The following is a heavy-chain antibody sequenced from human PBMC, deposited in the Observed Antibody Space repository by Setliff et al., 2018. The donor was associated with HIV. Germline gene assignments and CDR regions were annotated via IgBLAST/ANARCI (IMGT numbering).Heavy chain of an antibody. CDR3: ARHPAEGSGSYAALKRYFDL. J-gene: IGHJ2*01. CDR2: IYYSGST. Sequence: SETLSLTCTVSGASIGSSTYYWGCIRQPPGKGLEWIGSIYYSGSTYYNPSLKSRVTISRDTSKNHFSLKLSSVTAADTAICYCARHPAEGSGSYAALKRYFDLWGRGTLVTVSS. D-gene: IGHD3-10*01. V-gene: IGHV4-39*01. CDR1: GASIGSSTYY.